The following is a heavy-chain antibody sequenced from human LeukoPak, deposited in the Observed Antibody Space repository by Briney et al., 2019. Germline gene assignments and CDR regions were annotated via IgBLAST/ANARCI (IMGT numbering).Heavy chain of an antibody. CDR1: GFTFSSYA. Sequence: GGSLRLSCAASGFTFSSYAMSWVRRAPGKGLEWVSAISGSGGSTYYADSVKGRFTISRDNSKNTLYLQMNSLRAEDTAVYYCAKDYSSSWYYYYFDYWGQGTLVTVSS. D-gene: IGHD6-13*01. CDR3: AKDYSSSWYYYYFDY. J-gene: IGHJ4*02. CDR2: ISGSGGST. V-gene: IGHV3-23*01.